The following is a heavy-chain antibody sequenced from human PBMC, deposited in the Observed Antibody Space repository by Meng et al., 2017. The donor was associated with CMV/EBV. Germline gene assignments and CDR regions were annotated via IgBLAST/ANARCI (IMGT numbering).Heavy chain of an antibody. V-gene: IGHV3-23*01. CDR3: AKDPPYYDFWSGPTP. CDR2: ISGSGGRT. CDR1: GFTFSSYA. D-gene: IGHD3-3*01. J-gene: IGHJ4*02. Sequence: AGSLSLSCAASGFTFSSYAMSWVRQAPGKGLEWVSAISGSGGRTYYADSVKGRFTISRDNSKNTLYLQMNSLRAEDTAVYYCAKDPPYYDFWSGPTPWGQGTLVTVSS.